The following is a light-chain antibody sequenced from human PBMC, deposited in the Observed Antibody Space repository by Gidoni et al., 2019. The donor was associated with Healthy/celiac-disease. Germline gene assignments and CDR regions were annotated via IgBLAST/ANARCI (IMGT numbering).Light chain of an antibody. J-gene: IGKJ2*01. Sequence: IHLTQSPSSLSASVGDRVTITCRASQGISSYLAWYQQKPGKAPKLLIYAASTLQSGVPSRISGSGSGTDFTLTISSLQPEDFATYYCQQLNSYPRTFGQGTKLEIK. V-gene: IGKV1-9*01. CDR2: AAS. CDR1: QGISSY. CDR3: QQLNSYPRT.